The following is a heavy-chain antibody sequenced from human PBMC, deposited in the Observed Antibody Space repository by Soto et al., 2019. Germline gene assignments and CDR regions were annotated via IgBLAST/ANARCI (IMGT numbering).Heavy chain of an antibody. CDR3: ARARFQVLYGKPYFDS. Sequence: KPSETLSLTCAVSRGFISSGSWWSWVRQPPGKGLEWIGEIYRSGNTNYNPSLKSRVSISVDMSKNQFSLKLSSVTAADTAVYYCARARFQVLYGKPYFDSWGQGTLVTVSS. CDR1: RGFISSGSW. D-gene: IGHD2-2*02. J-gene: IGHJ4*02. CDR2: IYRSGNT. V-gene: IGHV4-4*02.